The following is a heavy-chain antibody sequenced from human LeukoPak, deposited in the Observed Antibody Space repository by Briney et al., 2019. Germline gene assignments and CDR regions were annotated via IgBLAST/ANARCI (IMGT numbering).Heavy chain of an antibody. CDR1: GGSMSTYY. V-gene: IGHV4-59*08. CDR2: IYYSGAT. Sequence: SETLSLTCTVSGGSMSTYYWSWIRQPPGKGLEWIGYIYYSGATNYNTSLKRRFTLSVDTSRNQLSLKVNSVTAADTAVYYCARVVDGDYSPSYYYYGMDVWGQGTTVTVSS. D-gene: IGHD4-17*01. CDR3: ARVVDGDYSPSYYYYGMDV. J-gene: IGHJ6*02.